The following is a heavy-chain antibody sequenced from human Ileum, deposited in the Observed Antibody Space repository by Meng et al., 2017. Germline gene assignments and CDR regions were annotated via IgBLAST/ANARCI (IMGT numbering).Heavy chain of an antibody. D-gene: IGHD7-27*01. V-gene: IGHV4-61*01. J-gene: IGHJ4*02. CDR2: AST. CDR3: ARDHWGSLDY. CDR1: GAPVTTSHYQ. Sequence: HGPLQWSGPGLCSPSDPVPLICTVSGAPVTTSHYQWGWTRQHPGKGLEWIGYASTNYNPSLKSRLTISLDTSKNQVSLKLTSVTAADTAVYYCARDHWGSLDYWGQGILVTVSS.